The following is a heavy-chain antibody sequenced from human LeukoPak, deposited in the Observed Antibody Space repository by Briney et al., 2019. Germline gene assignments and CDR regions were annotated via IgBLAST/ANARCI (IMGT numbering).Heavy chain of an antibody. Sequence: SETLSLTCTVSGGSISSSSYYWGWIRQPPGKGLEWIGSIYYSGSTYYNPSLKSRVTISVDTSKNQFSLKLSSVTAADTAVYYCAGKTYYYDSSGQGLGYWGQGTLVTVSS. CDR2: IYYSGST. CDR3: AGKTYYYDSSGQGLGY. V-gene: IGHV4-39*01. D-gene: IGHD3-22*01. J-gene: IGHJ4*02. CDR1: GGSISSSSYY.